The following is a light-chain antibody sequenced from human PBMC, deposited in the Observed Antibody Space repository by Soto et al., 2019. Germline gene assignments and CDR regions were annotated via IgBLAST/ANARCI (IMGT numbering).Light chain of an antibody. CDR3: TSDAGSYRFVV. CDR1: SSDVGGYNY. J-gene: IGLJ2*01. CDR2: EVS. V-gene: IGLV2-8*01. Sequence: QSALTQPPSASGSPGQSVTISCTGTSSDVGGYNYVSWYQQHPGKAPKLMIYEVSKRPSGVHDIFYGSKSGNTASLTVSGLQDEDEAAYYCTSDAGSYRFVVFGGGTKLTVL.